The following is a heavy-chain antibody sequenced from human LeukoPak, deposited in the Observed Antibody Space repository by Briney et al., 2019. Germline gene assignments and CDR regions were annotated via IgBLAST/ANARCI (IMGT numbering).Heavy chain of an antibody. V-gene: IGHV4-59*01. J-gene: IGHJ4*02. Sequence: NPSETLSLTCAVYGGSFSGYYWSWIRQPPGKGLEWIGYIYYSGSTNYNPSLKSRVTISVDTSKNQFSLKLSSVTAADTAVYYCARGPFDYWGQGTLVTVSS. CDR2: IYYSGST. CDR1: GGSFSGYY. CDR3: ARGPFDY.